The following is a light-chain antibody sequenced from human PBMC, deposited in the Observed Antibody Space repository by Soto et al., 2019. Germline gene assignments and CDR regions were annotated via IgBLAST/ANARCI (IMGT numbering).Light chain of an antibody. CDR1: QSVNENF. CDR3: QQRSEWNT. CDR2: DAS. Sequence: EIVLTQSPATLSLSPGERATLSCRASQSVNENFLAWYQQKPGQAPRLLIYDASIRVAGIPARFTGSGSGTDFTLTISSVEPEDFAVYYCQQRSEWNTFGQGTKLEIK. J-gene: IGKJ2*01. V-gene: IGKV3-11*01.